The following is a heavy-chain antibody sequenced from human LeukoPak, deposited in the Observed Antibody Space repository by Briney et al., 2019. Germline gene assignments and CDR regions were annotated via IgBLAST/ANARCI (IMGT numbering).Heavy chain of an antibody. CDR1: GGSISNFY. J-gene: IGHJ4*02. D-gene: IGHD5-18*01. V-gene: IGHV4-59*08. CDR2: IYYSGST. Sequence: SETLSLTCTVSGGSISNFYWSWIRQSPGKGLEWIGFIYYSGSTNYNPSLKSRVTISLDTSKNQLSLTPSSVTAADTAVYYCARRRYSYDSWGQGTLVTVSS. CDR3: ARRRYSYDS.